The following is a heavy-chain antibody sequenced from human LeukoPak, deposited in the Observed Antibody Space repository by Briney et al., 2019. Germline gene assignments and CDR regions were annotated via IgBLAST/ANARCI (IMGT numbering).Heavy chain of an antibody. Sequence: GGSLRLSCAASGFTFDDYAMHWVRQAPGKGLEWVSLISWDGGSTYYADSVKGRFTISRDNSKNSLYLQMNSLRAEDTALYYCAKGGGDYGEAYYMDVWGKGTTVTVSS. CDR1: GFTFDDYA. CDR3: AKGGGDYGEAYYMDV. J-gene: IGHJ6*03. D-gene: IGHD4-17*01. V-gene: IGHV3-43D*03. CDR2: ISWDGGST.